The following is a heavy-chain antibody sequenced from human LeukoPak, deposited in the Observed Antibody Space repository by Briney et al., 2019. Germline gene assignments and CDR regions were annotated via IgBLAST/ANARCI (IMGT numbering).Heavy chain of an antibody. Sequence: SETLSLTCFVSGASINSHHWTCIRQPAGKGLEWIGRIYISGSTNYSPSLKSRVTMSVDTSKNQFSLNLISVTAADTAVYYCASALKPLPGTYYFDSWGQGTLVTVSS. D-gene: IGHD2-15*01. V-gene: IGHV4-4*07. CDR3: ASALKPLPGTYYFDS. J-gene: IGHJ4*02. CDR1: GASINSHH. CDR2: IYISGST.